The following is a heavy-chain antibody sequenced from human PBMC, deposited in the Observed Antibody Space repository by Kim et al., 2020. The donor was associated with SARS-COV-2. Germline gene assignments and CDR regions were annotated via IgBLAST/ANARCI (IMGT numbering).Heavy chain of an antibody. V-gene: IGHV4-31*02. J-gene: IGHJ4*02. CDR3: ARDRASSGWYYNYFDY. D-gene: IGHD6-19*01. Sequence: SLKSRFNRSVDTSKNQFALKLSSVTAADTAVYYCARDRASSGWYYNYFDYWGQGTLVTVSS.